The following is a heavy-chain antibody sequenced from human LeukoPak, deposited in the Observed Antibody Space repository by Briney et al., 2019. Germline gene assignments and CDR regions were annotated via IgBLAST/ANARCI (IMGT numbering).Heavy chain of an antibody. Sequence: ASVTVSCKASGYGFIRYGISWVRQAPGQGLEWMGWISAYSGNTKYAQKFQGRVTMTTDTSTGTAYIELRSLRSDDTAVYYCARGPMYSTSYYAPDYWGQGTPVTVSS. D-gene: IGHD6-13*01. J-gene: IGHJ4*02. CDR3: ARGPMYSTSYYAPDY. V-gene: IGHV1-18*01. CDR2: ISAYSGNT. CDR1: GYGFIRYG.